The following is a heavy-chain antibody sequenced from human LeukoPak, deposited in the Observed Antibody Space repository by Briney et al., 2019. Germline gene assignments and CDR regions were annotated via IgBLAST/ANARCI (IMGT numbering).Heavy chain of an antibody. J-gene: IGHJ4*02. CDR1: GGTFNNYA. CDR3: ATEPSRSYSFDHLDF. CDR2: VVPMFGIR. V-gene: IGHV1-69*04. D-gene: IGHD5-12*01. Sequence: SVKVSCKTSGGTFNNYAISWVRQAPGQDLEWMGRVVPMFGIRNYPQTFRGRVNITADKATNTVYMELRSLRAEDTAIYYCATEPSRSYSFDHLDFWGLGTPVTVSS.